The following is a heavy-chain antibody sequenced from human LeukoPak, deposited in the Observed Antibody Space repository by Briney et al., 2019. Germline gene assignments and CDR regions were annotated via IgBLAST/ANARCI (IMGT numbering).Heavy chain of an antibody. CDR3: ARVPYGGNREDAFDI. D-gene: IGHD4-23*01. CDR1: GGTSSSYA. Sequence: SVKVSCKASGGTSSSYAISWVRQAPGQGLEWMGGIIPIFGTANYAQKFQGRVTITTDESTSTAYMELSSLRSEDTAVYYCARVPYGGNREDAFDIWGQGTMVTVSS. J-gene: IGHJ3*02. V-gene: IGHV1-69*05. CDR2: IIPIFGTA.